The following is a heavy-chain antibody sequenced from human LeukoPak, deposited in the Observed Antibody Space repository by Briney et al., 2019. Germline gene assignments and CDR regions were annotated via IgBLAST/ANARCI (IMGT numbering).Heavy chain of an antibody. CDR1: GGSISSYY. D-gene: IGHD4-17*01. J-gene: IGHJ4*02. CDR2: ISGSGGST. V-gene: IGHV3-23*01. CDR3: AKDSHDYGDYESFDY. Sequence: ETLSLTCTVSGGSISSYYWSWVRQAPGKGLEWVSAISGSGGSTYYADSVKGRFTISRDNSKNTLYLQMNSLRAEDTAVYYCAKDSHDYGDYESFDYWGQGTLVTVSS.